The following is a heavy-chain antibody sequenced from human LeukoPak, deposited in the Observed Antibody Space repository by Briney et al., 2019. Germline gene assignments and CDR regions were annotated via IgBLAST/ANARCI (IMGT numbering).Heavy chain of an antibody. CDR1: PYSISSGYY. CDR3: ARADYSSSWSHDYYYMDV. Sequence: SETLSLTCTVSPYSISSGYYWGWIRQPPGKGLQWIGSIYHSGNTYYNPSLKSRVSMSVDTSKNQFSLNLSSVTAADTAVYYCARADYSSSWSHDYYYMDVWGKGTTVTVSS. J-gene: IGHJ6*03. CDR2: IYHSGNT. D-gene: IGHD6-13*01. V-gene: IGHV4-38-2*02.